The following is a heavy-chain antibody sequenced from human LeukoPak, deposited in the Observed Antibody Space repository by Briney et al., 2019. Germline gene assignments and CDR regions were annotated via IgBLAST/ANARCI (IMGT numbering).Heavy chain of an antibody. CDR3: ARVGDFTSSWKYFQH. D-gene: IGHD6-13*01. Sequence: SETLSLTCNVSGDSISNDGYSWNWIRQPPGKGLEWIAYIYYSGTTYHHPFLKTRVTVSLDKSKNQFSLKLSPVTAADTAMYYWARVGDFTSSWKYFQHWGQGTLVTVSS. V-gene: IGHV4-30-2*01. CDR1: GDSISNDGYS. CDR2: IYYSGTT. J-gene: IGHJ1*01.